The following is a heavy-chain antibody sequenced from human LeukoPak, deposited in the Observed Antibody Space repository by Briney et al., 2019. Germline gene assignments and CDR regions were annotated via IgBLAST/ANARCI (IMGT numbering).Heavy chain of an antibody. CDR2: IYYSGST. Sequence: ASETLSLTCTVSGGSISSSSYYWGWIRQPPGKGLEWIGSIYYSGSTYYNPSLKSRVTISVDTSKNQFSLKLSSVTAADTAVYYCARGGWLRLFDYWGQGTLVTVSS. CDR1: GGSISSSSYY. CDR3: ARGGWLRLFDY. J-gene: IGHJ4*02. V-gene: IGHV4-39*07. D-gene: IGHD5-12*01.